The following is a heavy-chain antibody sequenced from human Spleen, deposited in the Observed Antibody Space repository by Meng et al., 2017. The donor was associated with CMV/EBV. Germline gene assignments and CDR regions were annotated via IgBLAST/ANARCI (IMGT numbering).Heavy chain of an antibody. CDR3: ATWNYDSSGQGAFHI. D-gene: IGHD3-22*01. J-gene: IGHJ3*02. V-gene: IGHV4-31*03. Sequence: SETLSLTCTVSGGSISSSSHYWGWIRQHPGKGLECIGYIYYSGSTYYNPSLKSRVTISMDTSKNQFSLKLTSVTAADTAVYYCATWNYDSSGQGAFHIWGQGTMVTVSS. CDR2: IYYSGST. CDR1: GGSISSSSHY.